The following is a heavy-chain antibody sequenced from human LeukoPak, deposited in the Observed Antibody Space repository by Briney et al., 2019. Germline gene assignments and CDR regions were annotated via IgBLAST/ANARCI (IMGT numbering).Heavy chain of an antibody. CDR2: IYTSGNT. CDR1: GGSITSGSYY. V-gene: IGHV4-61*02. D-gene: IGHD3-22*01. J-gene: IGHJ4*02. Sequence: SETLSLTCTVSGGSITSGSYYWSWIRQPAGKGLEWIGRIYTSGNTNYNPSLKSRVTISVDTSKNQFSLKLGSVTAADTAVYYCARAPLQHYDSGDCYGEFYFDYWGQGTLVTVSS. CDR3: ARAPLQHYDSGDCYGEFYFDY.